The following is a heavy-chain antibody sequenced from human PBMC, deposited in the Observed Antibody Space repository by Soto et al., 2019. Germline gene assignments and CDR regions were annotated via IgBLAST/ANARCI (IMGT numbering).Heavy chain of an antibody. V-gene: IGHV1-18*01. CDR3: QQWRAYASDF. Sequence: QVHLVQSGAEVKKPGASVTVSCEASGHTFTNYGISWVRQAPGQGLEWMGWISPYNSKTNYAQKFQRRGNMTAATSTPTAYMELRSLRSVDTAVYYCQQWRAYASDFWGQGTMVTVSS. CDR1: GHTFTNYG. CDR2: ISPYNSKT. D-gene: IGHD6-19*01. J-gene: IGHJ3*01.